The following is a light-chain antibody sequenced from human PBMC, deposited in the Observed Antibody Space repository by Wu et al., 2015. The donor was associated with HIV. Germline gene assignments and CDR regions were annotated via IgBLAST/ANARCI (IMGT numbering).Light chain of an antibody. CDR2: DAS. J-gene: IGKJ2*01. CDR3: QQSQTYPAL. Sequence: DIQMTQSPSSVSASVGDKVTISCRASHDIHTWVAWYQHKSGKVPKLLIYDASSLQTGVPSRFSGSGSGTAFTLTINNLQPEDFGTYYCQQSQTYPALFGQGTRLEIK. V-gene: IGKV1-12*01. CDR1: HDIHTW.